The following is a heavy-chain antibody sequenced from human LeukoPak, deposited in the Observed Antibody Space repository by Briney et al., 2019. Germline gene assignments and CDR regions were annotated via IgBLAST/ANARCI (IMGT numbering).Heavy chain of an antibody. CDR2: ISGSGGST. V-gene: IGHV3-23*01. CDR3: AKDLGGIYSSSWYRAFDI. CDR1: GSTFSSYA. J-gene: IGHJ3*02. Sequence: GGSLRLSCAASGSTFSSYAMSWVRQAPGKGLEWVSAISGSGGSTYYADSVKGRFTISRDNSKNTLYLQMNSLRAEDTAVYYCAKDLGGIYSSSWYRAFDIWGQGTMVTVSS. D-gene: IGHD6-13*01.